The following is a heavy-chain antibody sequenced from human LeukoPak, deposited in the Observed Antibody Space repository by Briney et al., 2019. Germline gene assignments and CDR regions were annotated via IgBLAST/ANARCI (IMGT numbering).Heavy chain of an antibody. J-gene: IGHJ4*02. V-gene: IGHV3-9*01. D-gene: IGHD3-10*01. CDR2: ISWNAGGI. CDR3: ARDLLYYYGSGSYMDY. Sequence: PGGSLRLSCAVSGFNFDDYAMHWVRQAPGQGLEWVAGISWNAGGIGYADSVRGRFTISRDNAKNSLYLQMNSLRAEDTAVYYCARDLLYYYGSGSYMDYWGQGTLVTVSS. CDR1: GFNFDDYA.